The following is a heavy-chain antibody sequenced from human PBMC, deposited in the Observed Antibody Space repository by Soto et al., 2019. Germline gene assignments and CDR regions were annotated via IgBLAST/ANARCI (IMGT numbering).Heavy chain of an antibody. CDR1: GGTFSSYA. Sequence: GASVKVSCKASGGTFSSYAISWVRQAPGQGLEWMGGIIPIFGTANYAQKFQGRVTITADESTSTAYMELSSLRSEDTAVYYCAAQKAAATVLYYFDYWGKGTLGTVS. J-gene: IGHJ4*02. CDR3: AAQKAAATVLYYFDY. V-gene: IGHV1-69*13. D-gene: IGHD6-25*01. CDR2: IIPIFGTA.